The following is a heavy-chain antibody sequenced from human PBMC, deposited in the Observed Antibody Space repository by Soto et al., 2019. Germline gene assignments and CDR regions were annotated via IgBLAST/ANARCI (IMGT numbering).Heavy chain of an antibody. CDR2: INHSGST. J-gene: IGHJ3*02. CDR1: GGSFSGYY. Sequence: QVQLQQWGAGLLKPSETLSLTCAVYGGSFSGYYWSWIRQPPGKGLEGIGEINHSGSTNYNPSLKSRVTISVDTSKNQFSLKLSSVTAADTAVYYCARGSSEKDAFDIWGQGTMVTVSS. CDR3: ARGSSEKDAFDI. V-gene: IGHV4-34*01.